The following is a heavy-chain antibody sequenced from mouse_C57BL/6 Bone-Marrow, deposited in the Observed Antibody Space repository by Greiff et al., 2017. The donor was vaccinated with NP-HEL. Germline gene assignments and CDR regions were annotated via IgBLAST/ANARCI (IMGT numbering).Heavy chain of an antibody. CDR3: AREDYSNLYAMDY. V-gene: IGHV1-69*01. CDR2: IDPSDSYT. Sequence: QVHVKQPGAELVMPGASVKLSCKASGYTFTSYWMHWVKQRPGQGLEWIGEIDPSDSYTNYNQKFKGKSTLTVDKSSSTAYMQLSSLTSEDSAVYYCAREDYSNLYAMDYWGQGTSVTVSS. CDR1: GYTFTSYW. J-gene: IGHJ4*01. D-gene: IGHD2-5*01.